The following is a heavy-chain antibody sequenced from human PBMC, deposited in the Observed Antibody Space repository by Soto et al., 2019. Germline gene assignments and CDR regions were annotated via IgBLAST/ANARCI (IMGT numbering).Heavy chain of an antibody. V-gene: IGHV1-8*01. CDR3: ARGREEWLRLAGYYGMDV. J-gene: IGHJ6*02. D-gene: IGHD5-12*01. CDR1: GYTFTSYD. CDR2: MNPNSGNT. Sequence: GASVKVSCKASGYTFTSYDINWGRQATGQGLEWMGWMNPNSGNTGYAQKFQGRVTMTRNTSISTAYMELSSLRSEDTAVYYCARGREEWLRLAGYYGMDVWGQGTTVTGSS.